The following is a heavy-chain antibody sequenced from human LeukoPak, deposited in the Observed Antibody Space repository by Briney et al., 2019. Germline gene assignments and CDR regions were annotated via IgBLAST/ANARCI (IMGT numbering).Heavy chain of an antibody. CDR3: ARDLYDSSGYYYVDY. D-gene: IGHD3-22*01. CDR1: GYTFTGYY. Sequence: APVKVSCKASGYTFTGYYMHWVRLAPGQGLEWMGRINPNSGGTNYAQKFQGRVTMTRDTSISTAYMELSRLRSDDTAVYYCARDLYDSSGYYYVDYWGQGTLVTVSS. J-gene: IGHJ4*02. CDR2: INPNSGGT. V-gene: IGHV1-2*06.